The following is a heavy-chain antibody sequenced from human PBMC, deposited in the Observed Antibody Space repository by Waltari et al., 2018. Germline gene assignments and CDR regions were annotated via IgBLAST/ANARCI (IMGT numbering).Heavy chain of an antibody. CDR1: GFSLSYRY. V-gene: IGHV3-72*01. CDR3: VRDLVGAPY. CDR2: TRDKAHFYTA. J-gene: IGHJ4*02. D-gene: IGHD1-26*01. Sequence: EVLLVASGGGLVQPGGSLRLSCAASGFSLSYRYMDWVRQAPGKGLEWIGRTRDKAHFYTAEYAASVRGRFTISTDESTNSQYLQMNSLKTEDTAVYYCVRDLVGAPYWGQGTLVTVPS.